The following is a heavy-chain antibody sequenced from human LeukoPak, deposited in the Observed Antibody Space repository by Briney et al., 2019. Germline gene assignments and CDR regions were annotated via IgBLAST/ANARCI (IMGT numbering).Heavy chain of an antibody. D-gene: IGHD2-21*01. Sequence: ASVKVSCKASGHTFTDYYMHWVRQAPGQGLEWMGWINPNSGDTKSAQAFQGRVTMTRDTSVNTAYMELSSLRSDDTAVYYCARGSPMTKSFPQDYWGQGTLITVSS. CDR2: INPNSGDT. CDR3: ARGSPMTKSFPQDY. V-gene: IGHV1-2*02. J-gene: IGHJ4*02. CDR1: GHTFTDYY.